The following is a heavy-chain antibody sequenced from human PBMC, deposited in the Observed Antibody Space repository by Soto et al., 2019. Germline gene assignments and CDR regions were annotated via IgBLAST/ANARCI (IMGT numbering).Heavy chain of an antibody. CDR1: GFSFSSYG. CDR2: IWYDGSNK. CDR3: ARAQYTGSYFDACDI. Sequence: VGSLRLSCAASGFSFSSYGMHWVRQAPGKGLDWVAVIWYDGSNKYYADPVKGRFTISRDNSKNTLYLQMNSLRVEDTAVYYCARAQYTGSYFDACDIWGQGTMVTVS. V-gene: IGHV3-33*03. J-gene: IGHJ3*02. D-gene: IGHD1-26*01.